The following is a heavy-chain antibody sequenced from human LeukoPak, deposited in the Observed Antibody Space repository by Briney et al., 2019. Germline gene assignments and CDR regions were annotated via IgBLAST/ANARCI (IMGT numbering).Heavy chain of an antibody. Sequence: GGSLRLSCAASGFTVSSNYMSWVRQAPGKGLEWVSIIYSAGSTKYADSVKGRFTISRDNSKNTLYLQMNSLRAEDTAVYYCARDGGPAVPHYYYGMDVWGQGTTVTVSS. CDR2: IYSAGST. CDR1: GFTVSSNY. D-gene: IGHD2-2*01. J-gene: IGHJ6*02. CDR3: ARDGGPAVPHYYYGMDV. V-gene: IGHV3-53*01.